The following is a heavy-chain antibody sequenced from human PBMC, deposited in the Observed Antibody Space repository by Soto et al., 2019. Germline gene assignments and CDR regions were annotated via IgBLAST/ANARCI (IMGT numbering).Heavy chain of an antibody. Sequence: ASVKVSCKASGYTFTSYAMHWVRQAPGQRREWMGWINAGNGNTKYSQKFQGRVTITRATSASTAYMELSSLRSEDTAVYYCARDLGYLTAFDYWGQGTLVTVSS. D-gene: IGHD5-18*01. CDR3: ARDLGYLTAFDY. CDR1: GYTFTSYA. CDR2: INAGNGNT. V-gene: IGHV1-3*01. J-gene: IGHJ4*02.